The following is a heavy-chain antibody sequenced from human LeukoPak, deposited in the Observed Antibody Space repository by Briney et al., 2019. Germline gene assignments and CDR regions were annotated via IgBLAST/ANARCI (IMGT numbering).Heavy chain of an antibody. CDR1: GFTFSSYS. V-gene: IGHV3-21*01. CDR3: AKTRDGDAFDI. Sequence: PGGSLRLSCAASGFTFSSYSMNWVRQAPGKGLEWVSSISSISSYIYYADSVKGRFTISRDNAKNSLYLQMNSLRAEDTAVYYCAKTRDGDAFDIWGQGTMVTVSS. D-gene: IGHD5-24*01. CDR2: ISSISSYI. J-gene: IGHJ3*02.